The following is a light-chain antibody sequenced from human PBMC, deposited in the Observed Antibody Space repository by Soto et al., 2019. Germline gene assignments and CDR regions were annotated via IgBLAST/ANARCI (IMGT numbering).Light chain of an antibody. CDR1: QNINGY. V-gene: IGKV1-5*03. J-gene: IGKJ4*01. CDR3: QQYSAYPLT. CDR2: WAS. Sequence: SPSSLSASVGDRVTITCRASQNINGYLAWYQQKPGKAPKLLIYWASSLISGVPSRFTGGESGTEFTLTISSLQPDDFATYYCQQYSAYPLTVGGGTKV.